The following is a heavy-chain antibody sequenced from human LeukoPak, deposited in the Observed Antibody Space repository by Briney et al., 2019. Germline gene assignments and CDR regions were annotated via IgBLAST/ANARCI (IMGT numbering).Heavy chain of an antibody. D-gene: IGHD3-9*01. Sequence: GGSLRLSCAASGFTFSSSWMHWIRQAPGKGPAWVSRMNSDGTNTNYADSVKGRFTMSRDNAKNTLYLQMNSLRAEDTAVYYCVRGPTGWYFDLWGRGTLVTVSS. V-gene: IGHV3-74*01. J-gene: IGHJ2*01. CDR2: MNSDGTNT. CDR3: VRGPTGWYFDL. CDR1: GFTFSSSW.